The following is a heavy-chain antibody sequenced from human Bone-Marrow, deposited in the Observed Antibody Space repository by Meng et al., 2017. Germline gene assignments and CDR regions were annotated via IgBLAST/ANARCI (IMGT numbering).Heavy chain of an antibody. D-gene: IGHD3-16*01. CDR1: GYTFTGYY. Sequence: ASVKVSCKASGYTFTGYYMHWVRQAPGQGLEWMGRINPNSGGTNYAQKFQGRVTMTRDTSISTAYMELSRLRSDDTAVHYCASLGGITFGGVIDYWGQGTLVTVSS. CDR2: INPNSGGT. J-gene: IGHJ4*02. CDR3: ASLGGITFGGVIDY. V-gene: IGHV1-2*06.